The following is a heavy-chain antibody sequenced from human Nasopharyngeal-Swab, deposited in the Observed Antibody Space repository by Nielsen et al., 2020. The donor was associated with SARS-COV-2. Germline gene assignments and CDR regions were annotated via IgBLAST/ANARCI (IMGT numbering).Heavy chain of an antibody. V-gene: IGHV3-23*01. CDR3: AKDSCSSTSCYTWDWWENWFDP. D-gene: IGHD2-2*02. Sequence: VRQAPGKGLEWVSAISGSGGSTYYADSVKGRVTISRDNSKNTLYLQMNSLRAEDTAVYYCAKDSCSSTSCYTWDWWENWFDPWGQGTLVTVSS. J-gene: IGHJ5*02. CDR2: ISGSGGST.